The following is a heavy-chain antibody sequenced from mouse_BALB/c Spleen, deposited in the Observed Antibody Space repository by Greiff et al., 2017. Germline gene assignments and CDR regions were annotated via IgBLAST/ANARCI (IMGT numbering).Heavy chain of an antibody. V-gene: IGHV5-12-2*01. Sequence: EVMLVESGGGLVQPGGSLKLSCAASGFTFSSYTMSWVRQTPEKRLEWVAYISNGGGSTYYPDTVKGRFTISRDNAKNTLYLQMSSLKSEDTAMYYCARPYYRYDWFAYWGQGTLVTVSA. CDR3: ARPYYRYDWFAY. CDR2: ISNGGGST. D-gene: IGHD2-14*01. CDR1: GFTFSSYT. J-gene: IGHJ3*01.